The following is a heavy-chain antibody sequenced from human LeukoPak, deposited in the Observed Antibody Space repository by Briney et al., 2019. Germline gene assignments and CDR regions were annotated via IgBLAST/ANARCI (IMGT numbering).Heavy chain of an antibody. CDR3: AKGAPLRTFDY. CDR1: GLPFSSYP. Sequence: PGGSLRLSCAGSGLPFSSYPISWVRQPPGKGLEWVSGISGSGGSTYYADSVKGRFTMSRDNSKNMLYVQMNSLRAEDTAVYYCAKGAPLRTFDYWGQGTLVTVSS. J-gene: IGHJ4*02. CDR2: ISGSGGST. V-gene: IGHV3-23*01. D-gene: IGHD4-17*01.